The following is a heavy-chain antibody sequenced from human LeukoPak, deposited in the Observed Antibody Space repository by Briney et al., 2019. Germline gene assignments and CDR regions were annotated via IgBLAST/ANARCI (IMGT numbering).Heavy chain of an antibody. CDR1: GFTFSNYG. Sequence: GGSLRLSCAASGFTFSNYGMHWVRQAPGRGLEWVTFIRFDGSIKYYADSVKGRFTISRDISKNTLLLQMNSLRAEDTAFYYCAVIRDYDSSGNHYWGQGTLVTVSS. CDR2: IRFDGSIK. J-gene: IGHJ4*02. CDR3: AVIRDYDSSGNHY. D-gene: IGHD3-22*01. V-gene: IGHV3-30*02.